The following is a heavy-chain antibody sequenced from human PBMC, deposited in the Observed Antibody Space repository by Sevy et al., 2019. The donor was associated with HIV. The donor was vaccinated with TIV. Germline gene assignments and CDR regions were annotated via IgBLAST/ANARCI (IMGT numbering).Heavy chain of an antibody. J-gene: IGHJ2*01. CDR1: GGTFSSYA. Sequence: ASVKVSCKASGGTFSSYAISWVRQAPGQGLEWMGGIIPIFGTANYAQKFQGRVTISGDESTSTAYMEQSSLRSEETAVNVCARESYDYAWGSYRYTFRYWYFDLWGRGTLVTVSS. V-gene: IGHV1-69*13. CDR2: IIPIFGTA. CDR3: ARESYDYAWGSYRYTFRYWYFDL. D-gene: IGHD3-16*02.